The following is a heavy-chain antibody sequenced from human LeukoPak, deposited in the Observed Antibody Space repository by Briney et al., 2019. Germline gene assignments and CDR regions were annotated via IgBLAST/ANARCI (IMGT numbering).Heavy chain of an antibody. V-gene: IGHV4-34*01. CDR2: INHSGST. CDR1: VGIFSGYY. D-gene: IGHD3-22*01. J-gene: IGHJ4*02. Sequence: SETVFLTCAVYVGIFSGYYCGWIRHPPWKGLEWIGEINHSGSTNYNPSLKSRVTISVDTSKNQFSLKLSSVTAADTAVYYCARYYYDSSGYYLDYWGQGTLVTVSS. CDR3: ARYYYDSSGYYLDY.